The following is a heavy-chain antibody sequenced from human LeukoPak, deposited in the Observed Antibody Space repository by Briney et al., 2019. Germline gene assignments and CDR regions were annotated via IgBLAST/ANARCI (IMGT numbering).Heavy chain of an antibody. J-gene: IGHJ5*02. D-gene: IGHD3-10*01. CDR3: ARSYGSGNWFDP. V-gene: IGHV1-8*01. CDR2: MNPNSGNT. CDR1: GYTFTSYD. Sequence: PLASVKVSCKASGYTFTSYDINWVRQATGQGLEWMGWMNPNSGNTGYAQKFQGRVTMTRSTSISTAYMELSSLRSEDTAVYYCARSYGSGNWFDPWGQGTLVTVSS.